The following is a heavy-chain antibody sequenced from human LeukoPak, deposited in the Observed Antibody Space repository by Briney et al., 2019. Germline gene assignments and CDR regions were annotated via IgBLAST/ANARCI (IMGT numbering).Heavy chain of an antibody. D-gene: IGHD3-22*01. V-gene: IGHV4-34*01. CDR2: INHSGST. Sequence: PSETLSLTCAVYGGSFSGYYWSRIRQPPGKGLEWIGEINHSGSTNYNPSLKSRVTISVDTSKNQFSLKLSSVTAADTAVYYCARGPTTRYYYDSSGYYGNFAYWGQGTLVTVSS. CDR1: GGSFSGYY. CDR3: ARGPTTRYYYDSSGYYGNFAY. J-gene: IGHJ4*02.